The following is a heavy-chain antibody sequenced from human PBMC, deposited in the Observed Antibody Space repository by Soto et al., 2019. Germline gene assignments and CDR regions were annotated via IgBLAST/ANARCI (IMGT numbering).Heavy chain of an antibody. CDR3: ARDGNFAFRGYSFGFDF. D-gene: IGHD5-18*01. V-gene: IGHV1-2*06. CDR2: MNLDTGGT. CDR1: GYRFTTFY. J-gene: IGHJ4*02. Sequence: ASVKVSCKASGYRFTTFYIHWVRQAPGQGLEWMGRMNLDTGGTTYAQKFQGRVTMTRDTSISTAYMEVTNLKSDDTAIYYCARDGNFAFRGYSFGFDFWGQGTLVTVSS.